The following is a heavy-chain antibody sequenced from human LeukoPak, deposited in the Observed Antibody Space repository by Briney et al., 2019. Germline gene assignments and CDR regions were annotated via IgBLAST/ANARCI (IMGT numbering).Heavy chain of an antibody. V-gene: IGHV3-23*01. J-gene: IGHJ4*02. Sequence: QPGGSLRLSCAASGFTFSSYTMSWVRQAPGKGLEWVSTITTSDGNTYYADSVKGRFTVSRDNSKNTLYLQMNSLRAEDTAVYYCARYYGAISPNWGQGTLVTVSS. CDR1: GFTFSSYT. CDR2: ITTSDGNT. CDR3: ARYYGAISPN. D-gene: IGHD3-3*01.